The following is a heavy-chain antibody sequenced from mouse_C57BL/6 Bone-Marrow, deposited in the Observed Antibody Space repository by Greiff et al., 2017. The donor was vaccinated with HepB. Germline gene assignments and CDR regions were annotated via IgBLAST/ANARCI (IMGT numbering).Heavy chain of an antibody. CDR2: ISSGGDYI. D-gene: IGHD1-1*01. CDR3: TRGGLRYPFAY. CDR1: GFTFSSYA. V-gene: IGHV5-9-1*02. J-gene: IGHJ3*01. Sequence: DVHLVESGEGLVKPGGSLKLSCAASGFTFSSYAMSWVRQTPEKRLEWVAYISSGGDYIYYADTVKGRFTISRDNARNTLYLQMSSLKSEDTAMYYCTRGGLRYPFAYWGQGTLVTVSA.